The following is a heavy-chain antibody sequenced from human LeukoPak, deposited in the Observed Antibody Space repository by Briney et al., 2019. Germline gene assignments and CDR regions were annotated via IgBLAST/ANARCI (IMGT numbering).Heavy chain of an antibody. V-gene: IGHV1-2*02. CDR1: GYTSTDYY. D-gene: IGHD6-6*01. CDR2: VNPSSGAT. J-gene: IGHJ3*02. Sequence: RASVKVSCKASGYTSTDYYIHWVRQATGQGLDWMGWVNPSSGATNYAQKFQGRVTMTRDTSISTAYMELSRLRADDTAVYFCARRGHSSSSVRGFDIWGQGSLVTVCS. CDR3: ARRGHSSSSVRGFDI.